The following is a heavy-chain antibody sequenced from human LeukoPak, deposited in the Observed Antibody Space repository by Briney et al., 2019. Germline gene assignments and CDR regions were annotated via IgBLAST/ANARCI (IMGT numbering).Heavy chain of an antibody. V-gene: IGHV1-46*01. CDR3: ARLGAAAVDY. CDR2: INPSGGST. J-gene: IGHJ4*02. D-gene: IGHD6-13*01. Sequence: GASVKVPCKASGYTFTSYYMHWVRQAPGQGLEGMGIINPSGGSTSYAQKFQGRVTMTRERSTSTVYMELSSLRFEDTAVYYCARLGAAAVDYWGQGTLVTVSS. CDR1: GYTFTSYY.